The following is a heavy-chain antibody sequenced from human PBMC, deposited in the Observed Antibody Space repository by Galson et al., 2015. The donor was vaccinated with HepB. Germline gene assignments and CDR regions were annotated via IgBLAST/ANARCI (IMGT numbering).Heavy chain of an antibody. J-gene: IGHJ4*02. CDR2: ISGSGGST. Sequence: SLRLSCAASGFTFSSYAMSWVRQAPGKGLEWVSAISGSGGSTYYADSVKGRFTISRDNSKNTLYLQMNSLRAEDTAVYYCAKGDSSGWYREYYFDYWGQGTLVTVPS. CDR1: GFTFSSYA. CDR3: AKGDSSGWYREYYFDY. D-gene: IGHD6-19*01. V-gene: IGHV3-23*01.